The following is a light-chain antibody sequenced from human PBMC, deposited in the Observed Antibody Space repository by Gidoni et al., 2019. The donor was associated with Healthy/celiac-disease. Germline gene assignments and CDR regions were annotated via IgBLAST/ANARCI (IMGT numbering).Light chain of an antibody. V-gene: IGKV3-15*01. Sequence: VMTQSPATLSVSPGERATHSCRASQSVRSNLAWYQHKPGQAPRILIHGASTRATGIPARFSGSGSGTEFTLSISSLQSEDFAVYYCQRYNNCPWTFGQGTKVEIK. CDR3: QRYNNCPWT. J-gene: IGKJ1*01. CDR1: QSVRSN. CDR2: GAS.